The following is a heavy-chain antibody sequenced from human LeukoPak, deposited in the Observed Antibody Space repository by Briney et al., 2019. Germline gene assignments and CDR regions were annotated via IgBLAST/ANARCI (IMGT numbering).Heavy chain of an antibody. CDR2: ISYDGSNK. V-gene: IGHV3-30-3*01. D-gene: IGHD6-13*01. CDR3: ASGIAGDY. J-gene: IGHJ4*02. CDR1: GFTFSSYA. Sequence: QSGGSLRLSCAASGFTFSSYAMHWVRQAPGKGLEWVAVISYDGSNKYYADSVKGRFTISRDNPKNTLYLQMNSLRAEDTAVYYCASGIAGDYWGQGTLVTVSS.